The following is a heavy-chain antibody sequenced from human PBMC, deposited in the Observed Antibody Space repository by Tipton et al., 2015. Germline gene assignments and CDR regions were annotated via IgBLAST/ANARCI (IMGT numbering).Heavy chain of an antibody. V-gene: IGHV4-4*07. J-gene: IGHJ5*02. CDR1: GDSIRNKY. D-gene: IGHD2-21*01. CDR2: IYSGGSV. CDR3: ARDILPNWFEP. Sequence: GLVKPSETLSLVCSVSGDSIRNKYWSWIRQPAGKGLEWIGRIYSGGSVDYNPSLKGRVTMSVDTSKNDFSLRLTSVSAADTAIYYCARDILPNWFEPWGQGTLVTVSS.